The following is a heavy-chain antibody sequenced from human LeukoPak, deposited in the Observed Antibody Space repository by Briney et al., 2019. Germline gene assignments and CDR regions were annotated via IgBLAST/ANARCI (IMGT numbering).Heavy chain of an antibody. D-gene: IGHD3-16*02. CDR2: IHPSTGNP. CDR3: ARAFQSLGGLSSPDY. Sequence: EASVKVSCKASGYSFTNYAMNWVRQAPGQGLEWMGWIHPSTGNPTYAQGFTGRFVFSLDTSVSTTYLQISSLKAEDTAVYFCARAFQSLGGLSSPDYWGQGTLLTVSS. CDR1: GYSFTNYA. V-gene: IGHV7-4-1*02. J-gene: IGHJ4*02.